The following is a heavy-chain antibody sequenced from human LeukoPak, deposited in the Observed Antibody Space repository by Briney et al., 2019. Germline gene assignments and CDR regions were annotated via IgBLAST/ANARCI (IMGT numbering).Heavy chain of an antibody. D-gene: IGHD6-19*01. CDR3: ATSALNSSGWYRSGPDAFDI. CDR1: GYTFTSYY. Sequence: ASVKVSCKASGYTFTSYYMHWVRQAPGQGLEWIGITNPSGVSTSYAQKFQGRVTMTRDMSTSTVYMELSSLRSEDTAVYYCATSALNSSGWYRSGPDAFDIWGQGTLVTVSS. J-gene: IGHJ3*02. CDR2: TNPSGVST. V-gene: IGHV1-46*01.